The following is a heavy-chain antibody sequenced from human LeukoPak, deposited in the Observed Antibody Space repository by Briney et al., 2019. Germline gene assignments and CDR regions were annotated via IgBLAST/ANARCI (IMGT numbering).Heavy chain of an antibody. V-gene: IGHV3-11*05. D-gene: IGHD1-26*01. CDR3: ARDGSGSSIVADY. CDR1: GFTFSDYY. J-gene: IGHJ4*02. Sequence: PGGPLRLSCAASGFTFSDYYMSWIRQAPGKGLEWVSYISSSSSYTNYADSVKGRFTISRDNAKNSLYLQMNSLRAEDTAVYYCARDGSGSSIVADYWGQGTLVTVSS. CDR2: ISSSSSYT.